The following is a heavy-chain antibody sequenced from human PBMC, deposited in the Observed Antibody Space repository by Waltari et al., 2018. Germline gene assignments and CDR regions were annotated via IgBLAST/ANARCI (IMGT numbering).Heavy chain of an antibody. CDR3: ASADYYGSGSYRDY. CDR2: IWYDGSNK. D-gene: IGHD3-10*01. CDR1: GLTFSSYG. J-gene: IGHJ4*02. V-gene: IGHV3-33*01. Sequence: QVQLVESGGGVVQPGRSLSLSCAASGLTFSSYGMHWVRQAPGKGLEWVAVIWYDGSNKYYADSVKGRFTISRDNSKNTLYLQMNSLRAEDTAVYYCASADYYGSGSYRDYWGQGTLVTVSS.